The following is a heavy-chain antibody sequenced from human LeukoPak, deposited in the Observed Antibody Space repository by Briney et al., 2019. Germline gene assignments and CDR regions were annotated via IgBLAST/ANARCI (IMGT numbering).Heavy chain of an antibody. D-gene: IGHD6-13*01. V-gene: IGHV3-21*01. J-gene: IGHJ4*02. CDR3: ARSYSRVGFDF. Sequence: GGSLRLSCAVSGLTFSVYNMTWVRQAPGKGLEWVSSITSSSSYIYYADSVKGRFTISRDNAKNSLFLQMNSLRAEDTAVYYCARSYSRVGFDFWGQGTLVTVSS. CDR1: GLTFSVYN. CDR2: ITSSSSYI.